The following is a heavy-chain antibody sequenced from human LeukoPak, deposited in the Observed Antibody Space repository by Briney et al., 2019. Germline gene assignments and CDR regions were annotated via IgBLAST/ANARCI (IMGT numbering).Heavy chain of an antibody. CDR3: ARVGYSSSSIDY. V-gene: IGHV3-21*01. CDR1: RFTFSSYS. D-gene: IGHD6-6*01. J-gene: IGHJ4*02. Sequence: PGGSLRLSCAASRFTFSSYSMNWVRQAPGKGLEWVSSISSSSSYIYHADSVKGRFTISRDNAKNSLFLQMSSLRAEDTAVYYCARVGYSSSSIDYWGQGTLVTVSS. CDR2: ISSSSSYI.